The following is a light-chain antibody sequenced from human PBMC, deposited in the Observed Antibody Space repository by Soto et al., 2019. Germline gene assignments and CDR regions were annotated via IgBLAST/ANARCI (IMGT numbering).Light chain of an antibody. Sequence: QSVLTQPPSVSAATGQKVTISCSGSSSNIETNPVSWYRHLPGTVPKLLIHNDDKRPSGIPDRFSVSKSGTSATLGITGLQTGDEADYYCGTWDASLSAGVFGGGTKVTVL. J-gene: IGLJ2*01. CDR2: NDD. CDR3: GTWDASLSAGV. CDR1: SSNIETNP. V-gene: IGLV1-51*01.